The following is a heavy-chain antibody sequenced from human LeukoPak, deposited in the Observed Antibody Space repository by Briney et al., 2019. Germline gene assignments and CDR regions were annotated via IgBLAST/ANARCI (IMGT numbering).Heavy chain of an antibody. V-gene: IGHV1-46*01. CDR1: GYTFTSYY. Sequence: ASVKVSCKASGYTFTSYYMHWVRQAPGQGLEWMGIINPSGGSTSHAQKFQGRVTMTRDTSTSTVYMELSSLRSEDTAVYYCARDRSFPLYYYYGMDVWGQGTTVTVSS. CDR3: ARDRSFPLYYYYGMDV. J-gene: IGHJ6*02. CDR2: INPSGGST.